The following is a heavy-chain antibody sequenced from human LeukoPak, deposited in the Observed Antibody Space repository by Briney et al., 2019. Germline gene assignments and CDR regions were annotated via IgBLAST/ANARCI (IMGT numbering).Heavy chain of an antibody. CDR3: ARVQDAYYFDSSSLFPFPFDY. CDR2: FNPGDGST. Sequence: ASVKVSCKTSGYSFTSYNLHWVRQAPGQRLEWMGMFNPGDGSTRHAQKFQGRLMMTRDMSTSTVYMELSSLRSEDTAVYYCARVQDAYYFDSSSLFPFPFDYWGQGTLVTVSS. V-gene: IGHV1-46*01. D-gene: IGHD3-22*01. CDR1: GYSFTSYN. J-gene: IGHJ4*02.